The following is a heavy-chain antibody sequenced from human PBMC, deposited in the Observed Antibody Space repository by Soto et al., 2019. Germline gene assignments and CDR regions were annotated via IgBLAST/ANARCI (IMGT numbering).Heavy chain of an antibody. CDR1: GGTFSSYA. D-gene: IGHD4-17*01. J-gene: IGHJ4*02. CDR3: ARLTTVTTLENY. Sequence: SVKVSCKASGGTFSSYAISWVRQAPGQGLEWMGGIIPIFGTANYAQKFQGRVTITADESTSTAYMELSSLRSEDTAVYYCARLTTVTTLENYWSQGTLVTVSS. CDR2: IIPIFGTA. V-gene: IGHV1-69*13.